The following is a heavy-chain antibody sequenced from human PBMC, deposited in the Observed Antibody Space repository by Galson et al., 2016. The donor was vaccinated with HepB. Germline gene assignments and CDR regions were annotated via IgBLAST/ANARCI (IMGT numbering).Heavy chain of an antibody. CDR1: GFTFSSYA. CDR3: ANGGGYSYATRVGY. D-gene: IGHD5-18*01. V-gene: IGHV3-23*01. J-gene: IGHJ4*02. CDR2: ISGSGGST. Sequence: LRLSCAASGFTFSSYAMRWARQAPGKGLEWVSGISGSGGSTNYGDSVRGRFTISRDNSKNTLYLQMNSLRAEDTAVYYCANGGGYSYATRVGYWGQGTLVTVSS.